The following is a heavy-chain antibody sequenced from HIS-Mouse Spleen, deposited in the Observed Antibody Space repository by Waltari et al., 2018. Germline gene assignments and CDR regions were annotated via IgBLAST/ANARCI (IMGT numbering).Heavy chain of an antibody. CDR3: ASYYGDYAEYFQH. Sequence: QWYQRRVTITADESTSTAYMELSSLRSEDTAVYYCASYYGDYAEYFQHWGQGTLVTVSS. V-gene: IGHV1-69*01. J-gene: IGHJ1*01. D-gene: IGHD4-17*01.